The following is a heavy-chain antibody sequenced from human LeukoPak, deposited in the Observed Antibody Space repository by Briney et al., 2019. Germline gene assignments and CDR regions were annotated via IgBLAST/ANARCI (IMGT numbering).Heavy chain of an antibody. CDR3: AKEGSSTMVRGVTHY. CDR2: ISSSGSTI. V-gene: IGHV3-11*01. CDR1: GFTFSDYY. D-gene: IGHD3-10*01. Sequence: GGSLRLSCAASGFTFSDYYMSWIRQAPGKGLEWVSYISSSGSTIYYADSVKGRFTISRDNAKNSLYLQMNSLRAEDTALYYCAKEGSSTMVRGVTHYWGQGTLVTVSS. J-gene: IGHJ4*02.